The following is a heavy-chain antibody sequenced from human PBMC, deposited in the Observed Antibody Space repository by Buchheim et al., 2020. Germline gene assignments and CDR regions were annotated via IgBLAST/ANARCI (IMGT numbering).Heavy chain of an antibody. CDR1: GFIFSDYY. J-gene: IGHJ5*02. D-gene: IGHD3-10*01. V-gene: IGHV3-11*01. CDR2: ISSSGNTI. CDR3: ARDGRYYGSGERNWFDP. Sequence: QVQLVESGGGLVKPGGSLRLSCAASGFIFSDYYMSWIRQAPGKGLEWVSYISSSGNTIHYADSVKGRFTISRDSAKKSLFLQMNNLRAEDTAVYYCARDGRYYGSGERNWFDPWGQGTL.